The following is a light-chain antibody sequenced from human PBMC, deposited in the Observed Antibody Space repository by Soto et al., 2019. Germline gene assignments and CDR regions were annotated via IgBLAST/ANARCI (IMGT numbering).Light chain of an antibody. V-gene: IGKV3-15*01. Sequence: EIVMTQSPATLSVSPGERATLSCRASQSVSSNLAWYQQKPGQAPRLLIYGASTRATGIPARFSGSESGTEFTLTISSLQSEDFAVYYCQQYNNWPLFGQGTELEIK. CDR1: QSVSSN. CDR2: GAS. J-gene: IGKJ2*01. CDR3: QQYNNWPL.